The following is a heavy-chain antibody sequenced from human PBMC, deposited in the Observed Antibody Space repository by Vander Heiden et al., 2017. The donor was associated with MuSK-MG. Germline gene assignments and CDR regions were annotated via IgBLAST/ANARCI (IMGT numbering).Heavy chain of an antibody. Sequence: QVRLQESGPGLLNPSPTLSLTCTVSGGPTAPGGSYWTWICHLPGTGRERIGHTYVGGDKEDNPSLQRRAEISVDASKNQCSLKLTSVTAADMGIYYCARDVDASRVLAVDGWGKG. CDR2: TYVGGDK. CDR3: ARDVDASRVLAVDG. D-gene: IGHD2-15*01. V-gene: IGHV4-31*03. J-gene: IGHJ3*01. CDR1: GGPTAPGGSY.